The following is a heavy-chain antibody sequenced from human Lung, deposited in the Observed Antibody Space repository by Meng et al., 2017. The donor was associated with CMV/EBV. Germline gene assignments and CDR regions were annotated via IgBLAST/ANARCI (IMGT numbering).Heavy chain of an antibody. J-gene: IGHJ4*02. CDR1: GGSISTGDYY. V-gene: IGHV4-39*01. CDR2: VYYTGSA. Sequence: SXTXSLXCIVSGGSISTGDYYWGWIRQSPGKALEWIGSVYYTGSADYSSSLKNRVTIPVDTSRNQFSLNLHSVTAADTALYYCAKQGARSVETTMVPYGEFDYWXQGAXVTVSS. D-gene: IGHD5-18*01. CDR3: AKQGARSVETTMVPYGEFDY.